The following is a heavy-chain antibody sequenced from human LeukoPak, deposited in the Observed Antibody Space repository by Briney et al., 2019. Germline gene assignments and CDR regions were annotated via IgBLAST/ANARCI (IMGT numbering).Heavy chain of an antibody. J-gene: IGHJ4*02. CDR3: AREVSGASEIDY. D-gene: IGHD1-26*01. V-gene: IGHV4-59*01. Sequence: SETLSLTYTVSGGSISTYYWSWIRQPPGKGLEWIGYTYYSGNTNYNPSLKSRVTISVDTSKNQFSLKLGSVTAADTAVYYCAREVSGASEIDYWGQGTLVTVSS. CDR1: GGSISTYY. CDR2: TYYSGNT.